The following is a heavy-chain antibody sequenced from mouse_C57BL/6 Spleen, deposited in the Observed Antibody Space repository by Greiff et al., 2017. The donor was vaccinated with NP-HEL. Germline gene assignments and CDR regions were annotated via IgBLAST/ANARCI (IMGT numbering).Heavy chain of an antibody. CDR1: GFTFSDYG. J-gene: IGHJ4*01. CDR2: ISSGSSTI. D-gene: IGHD1-1*01. CDR3: ARGIYYGSSYGYAMDY. Sequence: EVKVVESGGGLVKPGGSLKLSCAASGFTFSDYGMHWVRQAPEKGLEWVAYISSGSSTIYYADTVKGRFTISRDNAKNNLFLQMTSLRSEDTAMYYCARGIYYGSSYGYAMDYWGQGTSVTVSS. V-gene: IGHV5-17*01.